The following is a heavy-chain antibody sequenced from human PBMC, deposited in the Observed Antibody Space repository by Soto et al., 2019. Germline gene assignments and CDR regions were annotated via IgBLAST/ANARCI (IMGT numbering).Heavy chain of an antibody. CDR3: AKVVGRIKIFGVVINHRYYGMDV. Sequence: GGSLRLSCAASGFTFSSYAMSWVRQAPGKGLEWVSAISGSGGSTYYADSVKGRFTISRDNSKNTLYLQMNSLGAEDTAVYYCAKVVGRIKIFGVVINHRYYGMDVWGQGTTVTVSS. J-gene: IGHJ6*02. CDR1: GFTFSSYA. CDR2: ISGSGGST. V-gene: IGHV3-23*01. D-gene: IGHD3-3*01.